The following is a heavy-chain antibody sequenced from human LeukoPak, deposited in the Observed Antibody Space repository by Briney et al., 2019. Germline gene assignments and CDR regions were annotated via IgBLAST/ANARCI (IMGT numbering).Heavy chain of an antibody. CDR2: ISWNSGSI. Sequence: GGSLRLSCAGSGFIFNNYAMHWVRQPPGKGLEWVSGISWNSGSIDCADSVKGRFTISRDNAKNSLYLQMNSLRVEDTAFYYCAKDNRRHYTSGPNPDSLHWGQGALVTVSS. CDR3: AKDNRRHYTSGPNPDSLH. V-gene: IGHV3-9*01. J-gene: IGHJ4*02. D-gene: IGHD6-19*01. CDR1: GFIFNNYA.